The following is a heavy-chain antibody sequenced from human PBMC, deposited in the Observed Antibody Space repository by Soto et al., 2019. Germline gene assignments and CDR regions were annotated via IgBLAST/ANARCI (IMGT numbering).Heavy chain of an antibody. D-gene: IGHD5-18*01. V-gene: IGHV4-39*01. CDR2: IYYSGST. CDR3: ARHRYSYGVYYFDY. Sequence: SETLSLTRTVSGGSISSSNYYWGWIPQPQGRGREWIGSIYYSGSTYYNPSLKSRVTISVDTSKNQFSLKLSSVTAADTAVYYCARHRYSYGVYYFDYWGQGTLVTVSS. CDR1: GGSISSSNYY. J-gene: IGHJ4*02.